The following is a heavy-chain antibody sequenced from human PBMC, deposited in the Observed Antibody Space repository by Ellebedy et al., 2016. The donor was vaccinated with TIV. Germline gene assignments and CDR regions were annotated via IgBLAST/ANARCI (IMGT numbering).Heavy chain of an antibody. CDR3: ARESDSQFYFDY. V-gene: IGHV4-34*01. J-gene: IGHJ4*02. CDR1: GGSFSGYY. Sequence: MPSETLSLTCAVYGGSFSGYYWSWIRQPPGKGLEWIGEINHSGSTNYIPSLKGRVTMSADTSKNQFSLKLNSLTAADTAVYFCARESDSQFYFDYWGQGSLVTVSS. CDR2: INHSGST.